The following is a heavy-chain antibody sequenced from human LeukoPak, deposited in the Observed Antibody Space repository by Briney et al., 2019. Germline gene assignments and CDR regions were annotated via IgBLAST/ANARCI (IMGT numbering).Heavy chain of an antibody. V-gene: IGHV1-8*03. CDR3: ARGAFGGWYVHGYFDY. Sequence: ASVTVSFKASGYTFTSNDINWVRQATGQGLEWMGWMNPNSGNTGYAQKFQGRVTITRNTSISTAYMELSSLRSEDTAVYYCARGAFGGWYVHGYFDYWGQGTLVTVSS. CDR2: MNPNSGNT. D-gene: IGHD6-19*01. J-gene: IGHJ4*02. CDR1: GYTFTSND.